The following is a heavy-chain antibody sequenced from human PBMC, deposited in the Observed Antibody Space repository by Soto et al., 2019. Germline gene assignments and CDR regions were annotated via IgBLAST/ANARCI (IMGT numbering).Heavy chain of an antibody. CDR2: ISAYNGNT. J-gene: IGHJ6*02. CDR1: GYTFTSYG. V-gene: IGHV1-18*01. CDR3: ARDIVVVPAAPYYYYGMDV. Sequence: QVQLVQSGAEVKKPGASVKVSCKASGYTFTSYGISWVRQAPGQGLEWMGWISAYNGNTNYAQKLQGRVTMTTDTTTSTAYMELRSLRSDDTAVYYCARDIVVVPAAPYYYYGMDVWGQGTTVTVSS. D-gene: IGHD2-2*01.